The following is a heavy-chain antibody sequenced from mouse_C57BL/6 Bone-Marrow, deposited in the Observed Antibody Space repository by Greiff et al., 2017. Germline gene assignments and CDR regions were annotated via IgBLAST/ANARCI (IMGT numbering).Heavy chain of an antibody. J-gene: IGHJ1*03. V-gene: IGHV1-55*01. Sequence: VQLQQPGAELVKPGASVKMSCKASGYTFTSYWITWVKQRPGQGLEWIGDIYPGSGSTNYNEKFKSKATLTVDTSSSTAYMQLSSLTSEDAAVYCWARPYYSSYWYFDVWGTGTTVTVSS. D-gene: IGHD2-5*01. CDR2: IYPGSGST. CDR1: GYTFTSYW. CDR3: ARPYYSSYWYFDV.